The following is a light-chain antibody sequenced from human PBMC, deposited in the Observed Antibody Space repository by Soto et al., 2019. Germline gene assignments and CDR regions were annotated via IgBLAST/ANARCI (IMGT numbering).Light chain of an antibody. Sequence: AIPMTQSPSSLSASVGDRVTITCRASQDIRKDLAWYQQKPGKAPQILIYGASTLQTGVASRFSGSGSATDFTLTISSLQPEDSAAYYCLQDYNYPFTFGQGTKADI. V-gene: IGKV1-6*01. CDR3: LQDYNYPFT. CDR1: QDIRKD. J-gene: IGKJ2*01. CDR2: GAS.